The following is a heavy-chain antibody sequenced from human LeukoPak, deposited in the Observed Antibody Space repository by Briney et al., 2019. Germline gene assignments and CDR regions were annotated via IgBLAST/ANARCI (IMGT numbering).Heavy chain of an antibody. Sequence: SETLSLTCTVSGVSISSYYWSWIRQPPGKGLEWIGYIYYSGSTSYNPSLKSRVTISVDTFKNQFSLKLSSVTAADTAVYYCARVDSSGHYYLDYWGQGTLVTVSS. CDR3: ARVDSSGHYYLDY. D-gene: IGHD3-22*01. CDR2: IYYSGST. V-gene: IGHV4-59*01. CDR1: GVSISSYY. J-gene: IGHJ4*02.